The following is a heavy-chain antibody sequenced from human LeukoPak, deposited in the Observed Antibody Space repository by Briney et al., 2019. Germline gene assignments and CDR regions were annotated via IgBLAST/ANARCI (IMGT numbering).Heavy chain of an antibody. Sequence: GGSLRLSCEASGFSFSSNAVSWVRRAPGKRLEWVSGLSGSGVSTHYADSVKGRFTISRDNSKNSLFLQMTDLRVEDTAIYYCVRSSGVWFFGAYFDYWGQGTVVSVSS. CDR2: LSGSGVST. V-gene: IGHV3-23*01. CDR1: GFSFSSNA. CDR3: VRSSGVWFFGAYFDY. J-gene: IGHJ4*02. D-gene: IGHD6-19*01.